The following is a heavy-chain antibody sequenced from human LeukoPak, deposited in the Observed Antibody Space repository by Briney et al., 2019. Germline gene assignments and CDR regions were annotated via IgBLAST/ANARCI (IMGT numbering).Heavy chain of an antibody. V-gene: IGHV3-23*01. Sequence: PWGSLRLSCAASGFTFSSYAMSWVRQAPGKGLEWVSAISGSGGSTYYADSVKGRFTISRDNPKNTLYLQMNSLRAEDTAVYYCATPSFGGNYFDYWGQGTLVTVSS. CDR2: ISGSGGST. CDR1: GFTFSSYA. CDR3: ATPSFGGNYFDY. D-gene: IGHD4-23*01. J-gene: IGHJ4*02.